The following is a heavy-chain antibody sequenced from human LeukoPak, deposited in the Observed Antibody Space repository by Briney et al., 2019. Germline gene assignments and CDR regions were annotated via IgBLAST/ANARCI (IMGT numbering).Heavy chain of an antibody. CDR3: ARDFGY. CDR2: ISTDGNNQ. CDR1: GFTFSNYA. V-gene: IGHV3-30*04. J-gene: IGHJ4*02. Sequence: PGGSLRLSCAAPGFTFSNYAMNWIRQTPTKGLEWLAAISTDGNNQNYADSVKGRFTISRDNSKNTLYLQVSSLTVDDTAVYYCARDFGYWGQGTLVTVSS.